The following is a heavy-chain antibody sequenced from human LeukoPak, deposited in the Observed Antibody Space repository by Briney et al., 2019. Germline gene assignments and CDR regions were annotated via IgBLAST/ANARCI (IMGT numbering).Heavy chain of an antibody. D-gene: IGHD3-22*01. CDR2: ISYDGSNI. V-gene: IGHV3-30-3*01. J-gene: IGHJ4*02. Sequence: PGGSLRLSCAASGFTFSNCAMHWVRQAPGKGLEWVALISYDGSNIFYADSVKGRFTISRDNSKNTLYLQMNSLRVEDTALYYCANYYYDSTSYPYWGQGTLVTVSS. CDR3: ANYYYDSTSYPY. CDR1: GFTFSNCA.